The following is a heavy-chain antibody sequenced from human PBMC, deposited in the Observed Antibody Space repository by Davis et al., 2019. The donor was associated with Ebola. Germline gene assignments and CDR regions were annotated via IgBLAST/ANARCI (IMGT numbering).Heavy chain of an antibody. CDR3: ARDGSGAYYDFWSGYYVGPNFDY. J-gene: IGHJ4*02. V-gene: IGHV3-48*03. D-gene: IGHD3-3*01. CDR2: ISSSGSTI. Sequence: GESLKISCAASGFTFSSYEMNWVRQAPGKGLEWVSYISSSGSTIYYADSVKGRFTISRDNAKNSLYLQMNSLRAEDTAVYYCARDGSGAYYDFWSGYYVGPNFDYWGQGTLVTVSS. CDR1: GFTFSSYE.